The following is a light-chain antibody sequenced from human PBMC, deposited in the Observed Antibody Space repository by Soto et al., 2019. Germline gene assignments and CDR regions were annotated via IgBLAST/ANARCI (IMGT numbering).Light chain of an antibody. V-gene: IGKV3-15*01. CDR2: GAS. CDR3: EQYNSWPPLYS. J-gene: IGKJ2*01. Sequence: EIVMTQSPATLSVSPGEGATLSCRASQSVSHNLAWYQQKPGQAPRLLIYGASTRATSIPTRFSGSGSGTEFTLTNSSLQSEDFAVYYCEQYNSWPPLYSFGQGTKLESK. CDR1: QSVSHN.